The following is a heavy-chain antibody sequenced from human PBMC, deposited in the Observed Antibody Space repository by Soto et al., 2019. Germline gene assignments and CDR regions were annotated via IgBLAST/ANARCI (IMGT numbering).Heavy chain of an antibody. CDR1: GFTFSSYG. CDR2: ISYDGSNK. CDR3: AKDRGGSRGYSYGYIDY. Sequence: QVQLVESGGGVVQPGRSLRLSCAASGFTFSSYGMHWVRQAPGKGLEWVAVISYDGSNKYYADSVKGRFTISRDNSKNTLYLQMNSLRAEDTAVYYCAKDRGGSRGYSYGYIDYWGQGTLVTVSS. J-gene: IGHJ4*02. D-gene: IGHD5-18*01. V-gene: IGHV3-30*18.